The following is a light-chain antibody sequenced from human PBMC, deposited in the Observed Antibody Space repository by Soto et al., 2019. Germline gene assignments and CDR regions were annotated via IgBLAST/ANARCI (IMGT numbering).Light chain of an antibody. J-gene: IGLJ1*01. Sequence: QSALTQPASVSGSPGQSITISCTGISSDLGYKCVSWYQQYPGKAPKLIIYDVNNRPSWASDRFSGSKSGNTASLTISGLQAEDEADYYCSSYVVTGTYVFGTGTKVTVL. CDR3: SSYVVTGTYV. CDR2: DVN. CDR1: SSDLGYKC. V-gene: IGLV2-14*03.